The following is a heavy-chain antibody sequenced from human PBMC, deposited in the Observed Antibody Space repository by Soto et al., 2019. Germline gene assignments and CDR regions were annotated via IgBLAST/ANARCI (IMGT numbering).Heavy chain of an antibody. J-gene: IGHJ4*02. Sequence: GGSLRLSCAASGFTFISYAMHWVRQAPGKGLEWVAVISYDGSNKYYADSVKGRFTISRDNSKNTLYLQMNSLRAEDTAVYYCARVANGYWGQGTLVTVSS. CDR2: ISYDGSNK. CDR1: GFTFISYA. V-gene: IGHV3-30-3*01. CDR3: ARVANGY.